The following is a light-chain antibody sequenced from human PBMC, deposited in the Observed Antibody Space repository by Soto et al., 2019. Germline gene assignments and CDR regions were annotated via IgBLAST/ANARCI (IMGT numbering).Light chain of an antibody. V-gene: IGKV3-20*01. CDR3: QQYGSSPQT. CDR1: QSVSSSY. Sequence: EIVLTQSPGTLSLSPGELATLSCRASQSVSSSYLAWYQQKPGQAPRLLIYGASSRATGIPDRFSGSGSGTDFTLTISRLEPEDFAVYYCQQYGSSPQTFGQGTKVDIK. J-gene: IGKJ1*01. CDR2: GAS.